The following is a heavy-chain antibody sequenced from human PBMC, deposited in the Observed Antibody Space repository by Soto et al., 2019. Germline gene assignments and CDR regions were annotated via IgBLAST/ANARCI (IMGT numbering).Heavy chain of an antibody. J-gene: IGHJ5*02. CDR1: AGSISSSSYY. V-gene: IGHV4-39*01. D-gene: IGHD3-10*01. CDR2: IYYSGST. CDR3: ARQSQGWFGELIWFDP. Sequence: QLQLQESGPGLVKPSETLSLTCTVSAGSISSSSYYWGWIRQPPGKGLEWIGSIYYSGSTYSNPSLKSRVTISLDTSKNQFPLKLSSVTAADTAVYYCARQSQGWFGELIWFDPWGQGTLVTVSS.